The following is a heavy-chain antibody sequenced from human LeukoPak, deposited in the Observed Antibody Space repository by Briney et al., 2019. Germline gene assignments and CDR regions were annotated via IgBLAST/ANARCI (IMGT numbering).Heavy chain of an antibody. V-gene: IGHV3-33*06. CDR1: GFTFSSYG. CDR2: IWYDGSNK. D-gene: IGHD6-6*01. CDR3: AKAKARFNYYYMDV. Sequence: PGRSLRLSCAASGFTFSSYGMHWVRQAPGKGLEWVAVIWYDGSNKYYADSVKGRFTISRDNSKNTLYLQMNSLRAEDTAVYYCAKAKARFNYYYMDVWGKGTTVTVSS. J-gene: IGHJ6*03.